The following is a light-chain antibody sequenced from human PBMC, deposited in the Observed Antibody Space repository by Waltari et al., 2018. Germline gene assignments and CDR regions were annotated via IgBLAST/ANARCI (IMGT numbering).Light chain of an antibody. J-gene: IGLJ2*01. CDR3: TSYGGVNVLGVL. CDR1: NSDVGTYNY. Sequence: QSALTQPPSASGSPGQSVTISCAGTNSDVGTYNYASWYQHHPGKAPKLLIYGVTERLPGVPDRFSGSKSGTTASLTVSGLQADDEADYYCTSYGGVNVLGVLFGGGTKLTVL. CDR2: GVT. V-gene: IGLV2-8*01.